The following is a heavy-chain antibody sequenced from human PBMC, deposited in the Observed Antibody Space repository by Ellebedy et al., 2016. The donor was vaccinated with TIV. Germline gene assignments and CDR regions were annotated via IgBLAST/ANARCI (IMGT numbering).Heavy chain of an antibody. D-gene: IGHD5-18*01. CDR1: GYSFTSYW. V-gene: IGHV5-51*01. CDR2: INPGDSDT. J-gene: IGHJ6*02. Sequence: KVSXXGSGYSFTSYWIGWVRQMPGKGLEWMGIINPGDSDTRYSPSFQGQVTISADKSISTAYLQWSSLKASDTAMYYCARLGGGKAGYSIGYDYPYYGMDVWGQGTTVTGSS. CDR3: ARLGGGKAGYSIGYDYPYYGMDV.